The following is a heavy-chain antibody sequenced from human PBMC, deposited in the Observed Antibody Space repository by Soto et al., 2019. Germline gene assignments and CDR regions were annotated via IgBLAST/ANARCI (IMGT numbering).Heavy chain of an antibody. V-gene: IGHV3-23*01. J-gene: IGHJ4*02. Sequence: EVQLLESGGGLVQPGGSLRLSCAASGFTFSSYAMSWVRQAPGKGLEWVSAISDSGGSTYYADSVKGRFTISRDNSKNTLYLQMNSLRDEDTAVYSCAKGRGGWSNSYFDHWGQGILVTVSS. CDR2: ISDSGGST. D-gene: IGHD6-19*01. CDR3: AKGRGGWSNSYFDH. CDR1: GFTFSSYA.